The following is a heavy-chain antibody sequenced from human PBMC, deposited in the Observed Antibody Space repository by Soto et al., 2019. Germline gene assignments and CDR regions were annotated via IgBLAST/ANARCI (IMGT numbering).Heavy chain of an antibody. Sequence: PGGSLRLSCAASGFTFSSYEMNWVRQAPRKGLEWVSYISSSGSTIYYADSVKGRFTISRDNAKNSLYLQMNSLRAEDTAVYYCARDLIAYQLLLAWHAFDIWGQGTMVTVSS. D-gene: IGHD2-2*01. CDR3: ARDLIAYQLLLAWHAFDI. CDR2: ISSSGSTI. J-gene: IGHJ3*02. CDR1: GFTFSSYE. V-gene: IGHV3-48*03.